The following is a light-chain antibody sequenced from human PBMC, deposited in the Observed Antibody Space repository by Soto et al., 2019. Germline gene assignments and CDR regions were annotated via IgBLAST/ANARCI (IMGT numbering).Light chain of an antibody. J-gene: IGKJ1*01. V-gene: IGKV1-5*01. CDR1: HSINRR. Sequence: DIQMTQSPSTLSASAGYRVTITCRASHSINRRLAWYQQKPGKAPKLLIYDASNLESGVPSRFSGSGSGTEFTLTISSLQPDDFATYYCQQCNGYSRTFGQGTKVDIK. CDR3: QQCNGYSRT. CDR2: DAS.